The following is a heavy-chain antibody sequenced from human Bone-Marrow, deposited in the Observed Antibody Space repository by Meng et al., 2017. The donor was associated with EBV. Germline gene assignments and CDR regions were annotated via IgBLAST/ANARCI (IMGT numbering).Heavy chain of an antibody. CDR2: IYYSGST. CDR1: GGSVSSDNYY. Sequence: QVQLQESGPGLVKPSETLSLTCTVSGGSVSSDNYYWSWIRQPPGKGLEWIGSIYYSGSTYYNPSLKSRVTISVDTSKNQFSLKLSSVTAADTAVYYCARISSGWSYYFDYWGQGTLVTVSS. V-gene: IGHV4-39*07. J-gene: IGHJ4*02. CDR3: ARISSGWSYYFDY. D-gene: IGHD6-19*01.